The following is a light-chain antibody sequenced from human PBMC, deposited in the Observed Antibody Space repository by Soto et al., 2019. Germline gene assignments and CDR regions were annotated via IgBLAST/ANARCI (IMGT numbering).Light chain of an antibody. Sequence: DIVMTHAPATLSVPPVEIAPVSCRVSQSVSSNLAWYKQKPGQAPRLLIYCAATRATGIPARFSGSGSGTEFTLTISSLQSEDFSVYYCQQYNNWTPWTFGQGTKVDIK. J-gene: IGKJ1*01. V-gene: IGKV3-15*01. CDR1: QSVSSN. CDR3: QQYNNWTPWT. CDR2: CAA.